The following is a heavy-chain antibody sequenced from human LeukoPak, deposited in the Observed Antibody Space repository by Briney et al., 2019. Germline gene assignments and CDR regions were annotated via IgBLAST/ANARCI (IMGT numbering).Heavy chain of an antibody. D-gene: IGHD3-16*02. J-gene: IGHJ4*02. Sequence: GGSLRLSCAASGITVSSNYMSWVRQAPGKGLEWVSIIYSGGNTNYADSVRGRLTISKDNSKNTLYLQMNSLRAEDTAVYYCAGYSLGRQIYFFDYWGQGTLGTVSS. CDR1: GITVSSNY. CDR3: AGYSLGRQIYFFDY. CDR2: IYSGGNT. V-gene: IGHV3-66*01.